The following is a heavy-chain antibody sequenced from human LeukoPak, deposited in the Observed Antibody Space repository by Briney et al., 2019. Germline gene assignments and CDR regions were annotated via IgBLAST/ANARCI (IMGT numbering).Heavy chain of an antibody. D-gene: IGHD5-12*01. CDR2: FYYSGST. CDR3: AREGYRGGGFDF. CDR1: GFIFSNYW. J-gene: IGHJ4*02. V-gene: IGHV4-4*02. Sequence: PGGSLRLSCAASGFIFSNYWMTWVRQAPGKGLEWIGNFYYSGSTHYNPSLKSRVTISVDTSNNQFSLKLNSVTAADTAVYYCAREGYRGGGFDFWGQGTLVTVSS.